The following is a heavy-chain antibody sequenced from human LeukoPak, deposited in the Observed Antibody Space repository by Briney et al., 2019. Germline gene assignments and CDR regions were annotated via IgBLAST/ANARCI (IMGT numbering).Heavy chain of an antibody. D-gene: IGHD1-1*01. CDR1: GGSISSGSYY. CDR3: ARKHWNDAPFDY. CDR2: IYTSGST. Sequence: TSETLSLTCTVSGGSISSGSYYWCWIRQPAGKGLEWIGRIYTSGSTNYNPSLKSRVTISVDTSKNQFSLKLSSVTAADTAVYYCARKHWNDAPFDYWGQGTLVTVSS. J-gene: IGHJ4*02. V-gene: IGHV4-61*02.